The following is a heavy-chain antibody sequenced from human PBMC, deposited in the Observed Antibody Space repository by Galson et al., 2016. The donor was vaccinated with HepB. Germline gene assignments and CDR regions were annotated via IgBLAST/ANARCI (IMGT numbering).Heavy chain of an antibody. CDR1: GFTSSRYS. CDR3: ARGAYLWFHNKGEYYFDY. D-gene: IGHD3-10*01. J-gene: IGHJ4*02. Sequence: SLRLSCAASGFTSSRYSAHWVRQAPGKGLEWVSVISQDGSNKFYADPVMGRFTISRDNSKNTLYLEMNSLRPEDTAVYYCARGAYLWFHNKGEYYFDYWGQGTLVTVSS. CDR2: ISQDGSNK. V-gene: IGHV3-30*04.